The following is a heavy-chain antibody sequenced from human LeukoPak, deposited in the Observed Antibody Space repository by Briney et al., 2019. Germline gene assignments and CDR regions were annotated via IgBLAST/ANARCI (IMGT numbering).Heavy chain of an antibody. CDR3: ARDQSSGWYHSDY. CDR2: INPNSGGT. J-gene: IGHJ4*02. D-gene: IGHD6-19*01. Sequence: ASVKVSCKASGYSFTGYYMHWVRQAPGQGLEWMGWINPNSGGTNYAQKFQGRVTMTRDTSISTAYMELSRLRSDDTAVYYCARDQSSGWYHSDYWGQGTLVTVSS. CDR1: GYSFTGYY. V-gene: IGHV1-2*02.